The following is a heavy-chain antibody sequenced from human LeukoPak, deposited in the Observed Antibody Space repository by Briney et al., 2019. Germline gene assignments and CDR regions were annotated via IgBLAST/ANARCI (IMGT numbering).Heavy chain of an antibody. CDR2: IYYDGTTN. CDR1: GFSFGSNV. V-gene: IGHV3-30*02. J-gene: IGHJ4*02. Sequence: GGSLRLSCVASGFSFGSNVMNWVRQAPDKGLEWVAFIYYDGTTNFYAASVKGRFTISRDSSKNILYLQMNSLRTEDTAVYYCGKGFYYNRRTNSSPLNLWGQETRVTVSS. CDR3: GKGFYYNRRTNSSPLNL. D-gene: IGHD3-22*01.